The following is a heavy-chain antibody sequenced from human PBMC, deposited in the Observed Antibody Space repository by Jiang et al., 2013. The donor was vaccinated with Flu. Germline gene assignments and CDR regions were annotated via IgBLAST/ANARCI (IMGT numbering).Heavy chain of an antibody. CDR2: IYPSDYET. CDR3: AVIQAVANPPDDY. D-gene: IGHD6-19*01. V-gene: IGHV5-51*01. J-gene: IGHJ4*02. CDR1: SFW. Sequence: SFWIGWVRQMPGKGLELMGIIYPSDYETRYSPSFQGQVTISADKSIRTAYLQWNSLKASDTAMYYCAVIQAVANPPDDYWGQGTLVTVSS.